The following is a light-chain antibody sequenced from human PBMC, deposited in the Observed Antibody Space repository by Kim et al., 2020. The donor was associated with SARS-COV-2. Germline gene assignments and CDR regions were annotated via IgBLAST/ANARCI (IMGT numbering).Light chain of an antibody. J-gene: IGKJ1*01. CDR1: QSVSSY. CDR3: QQRGDWPT. CDR2: DAS. Sequence: SSSQGERATPSCRASQSVSSYLAWYQQKPGQAPRLLIFDASNRATGIPARFSGSGSGTDFTLTISSLEPEDFAVYYCQQRGDWPTFGQGTKVDIK. V-gene: IGKV3-11*01.